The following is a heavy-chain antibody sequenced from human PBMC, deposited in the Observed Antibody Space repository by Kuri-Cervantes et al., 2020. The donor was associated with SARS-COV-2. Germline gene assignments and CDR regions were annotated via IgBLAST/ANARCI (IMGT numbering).Heavy chain of an antibody. J-gene: IGHJ3*02. D-gene: IGHD3-3*01. CDR1: GYTFTSYD. Sequence: ASVKVSCKASGYTFTSYDINWVRQATGQGLEWMGWMNPNSGNTGYAQKFQGRVTITRNTSISTAYMELSSLRSEDTAVYYCARASSHYYDFWSGSNDAFDIWGQGTMVTVSS. V-gene: IGHV1-8*03. CDR2: MNPNSGNT. CDR3: ARASSHYYDFWSGSNDAFDI.